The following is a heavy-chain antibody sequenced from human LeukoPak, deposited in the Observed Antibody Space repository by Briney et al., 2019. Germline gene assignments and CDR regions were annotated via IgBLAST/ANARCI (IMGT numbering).Heavy chain of an antibody. CDR2: IIPILGIA. D-gene: IGHD2-2*02. CDR1: GGTFSSYA. V-gene: IGHV1-69*04. J-gene: IGHJ5*02. Sequence: SVKVSCKASGGTFSSYAISWVRQAPGQGLEWMGRIIPILGIANYAQKFQGRVTITADESTSTAYMELSSLRSEDTAVYYCARDCSSTSCYTYPNWFDPWGQGTLVTVSS. CDR3: ARDCSSTSCYTYPNWFDP.